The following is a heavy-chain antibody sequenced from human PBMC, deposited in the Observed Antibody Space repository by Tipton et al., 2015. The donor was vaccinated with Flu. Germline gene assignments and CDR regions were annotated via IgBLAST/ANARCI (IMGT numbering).Heavy chain of an antibody. J-gene: IGHJ4*02. V-gene: IGHV3-7*03. CDR1: GFKLINYW. CDR2: IKHDGSEK. Sequence: GSLRLSCAASGFKLINYWMNWVRQAPGKGLEWVAKIKHDGSEKYYVDSVKGRFTISRDNAGNSLYLQMNTMRAEDTAVYYCALGAFGGHSWGFDYWGQGALVTVSS. CDR3: ALGAFGGHSWGFDY. D-gene: IGHD4-23*01.